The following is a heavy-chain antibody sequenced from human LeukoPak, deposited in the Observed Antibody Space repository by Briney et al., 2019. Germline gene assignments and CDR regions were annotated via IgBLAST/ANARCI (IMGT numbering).Heavy chain of an antibody. CDR3: ARSSSGYNYLYFDY. CDR2: IYSAGST. Sequence: GGSLRLSCAASGFTVSSNYMSWVRQAPGKVLEWVSVIYSAGSTYYTDSVKGRFTISRDNSKNTLSLQMNSLRAEDTAVYYCARSSSGYNYLYFDYWGQGTLVTVSS. CDR1: GFTVSSNY. V-gene: IGHV3-53*01. D-gene: IGHD3-22*01. J-gene: IGHJ4*02.